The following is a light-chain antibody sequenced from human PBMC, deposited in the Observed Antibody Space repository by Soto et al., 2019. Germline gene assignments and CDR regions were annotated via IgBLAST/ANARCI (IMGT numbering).Light chain of an antibody. V-gene: IGKV3-15*01. CDR2: GAS. CDR3: QQYNNWPRT. J-gene: IGKJ1*01. CDR1: QSVTSN. Sequence: EVMMTQSPATLSVSPGERATLSCRVSQSVTSNLAWYQQKPGQPPRLLIFGASSRASDIPARFSGSGSGTEFTLTISSLQSEDFAVYYCQQYNNWPRTFGQGTKVDIK.